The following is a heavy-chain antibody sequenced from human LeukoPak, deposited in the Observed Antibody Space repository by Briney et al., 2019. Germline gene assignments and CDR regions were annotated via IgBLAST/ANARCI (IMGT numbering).Heavy chain of an antibody. J-gene: IGHJ6*03. D-gene: IGHD4-17*01. CDR3: ARHTVTTGNYYYYMDV. CDR1: GYSFTSYW. V-gene: IGHV5-51*01. Sequence: GESLKISCKGSGYSFTSYWIGWVRQMPGKGLEWMGIIYPGDSDTRYSPSFQGQVTISADKSISTAYLQWSSLKASDTAMYYYARHTVTTGNYYYYMDVWGKGTTVTISS. CDR2: IYPGDSDT.